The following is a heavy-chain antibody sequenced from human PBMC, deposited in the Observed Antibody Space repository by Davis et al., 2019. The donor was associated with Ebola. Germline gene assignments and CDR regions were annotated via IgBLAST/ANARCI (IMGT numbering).Heavy chain of an antibody. CDR3: AAEGVVIPATIDS. V-gene: IGHV3-43*01. Sequence: GESLKISCSASGFNFGDYTIHWVRQAPGKGLEWVSLFSWGGVNTYYTDSVKGRFTISRDNSKNSLYLQMNSLRPDDTALYYCAAEGVVIPATIDSWGQGTQVTVSS. D-gene: IGHD2-21*01. CDR1: GFNFGDYT. J-gene: IGHJ5*02. CDR2: FSWGGVNT.